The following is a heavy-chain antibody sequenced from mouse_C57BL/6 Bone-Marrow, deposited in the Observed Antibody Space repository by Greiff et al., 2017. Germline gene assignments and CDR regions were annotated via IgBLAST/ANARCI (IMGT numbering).Heavy chain of an antibody. CDR1: GFTFSDYG. D-gene: IGHD2-1*01. Sequence: EVQVVESGGGLVKPGGSLKLSCAASGFTFSDYGMHWVRQAPEKGLAWVTYISRGSSTIYYADTVKGRFTISRDNAKNTLFLQMTSLRSEDTAMYYCARGGNYLFAYWGQGTLVTVSA. CDR3: ARGGNYLFAY. J-gene: IGHJ3*01. V-gene: IGHV5-17*01. CDR2: ISRGSSTI.